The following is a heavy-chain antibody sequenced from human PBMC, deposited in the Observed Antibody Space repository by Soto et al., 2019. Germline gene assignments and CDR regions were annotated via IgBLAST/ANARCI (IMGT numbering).Heavy chain of an antibody. D-gene: IGHD3-10*01. CDR1: GGSISTYY. CDR2: VFHSGTT. CDR3: ARDRRAERFGDPYPFYYYYYMDV. J-gene: IGHJ6*03. Sequence: QVQLQESGPGLVKPSETLSLTCTVSGGSISTYYWSWLRQPPGKGLEWIGYVFHSGTTSYNPSLQSRVTISVDTSTNQFSLRLSSVTAADTAVYYCARDRRAERFGDPYPFYYYYYMDVWGKGTTVTVSS. V-gene: IGHV4-59*01.